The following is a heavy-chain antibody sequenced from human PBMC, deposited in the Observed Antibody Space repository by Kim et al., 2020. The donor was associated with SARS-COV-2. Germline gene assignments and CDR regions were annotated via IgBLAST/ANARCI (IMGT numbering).Heavy chain of an antibody. CDR1: GFTFDDYA. D-gene: IGHD3-10*01. J-gene: IGHJ4*02. V-gene: IGHV3-9*01. Sequence: GGSLRLSCAASGFTFDDYAMHWVRQAPGKGLEWVSGISWNSGSIGYADSVKGRFTISRDNAKNSLYLQMNSLRAEDTALYYCAKDWGHYGSGTPVELWGQGTLVTVSS. CDR2: ISWNSGSI. CDR3: AKDWGHYGSGTPVEL.